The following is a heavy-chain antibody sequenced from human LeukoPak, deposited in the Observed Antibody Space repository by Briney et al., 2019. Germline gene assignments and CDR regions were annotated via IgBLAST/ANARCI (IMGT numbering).Heavy chain of an antibody. CDR3: ARVYGDYDERGYYYYYYMDV. J-gene: IGHJ6*03. Sequence: SETLSLTCTVSGGSISSYYWSWIRQPPGKGLEWIGYIYYSGSTNYNPSLKSRVTISVDTSKNQFSLKLSSVTAADTAVYYCARVYGDYDERGYYYYYYMDVWGKGTTVTVSS. V-gene: IGHV4-59*01. CDR1: GGSISSYY. CDR2: IYYSGST. D-gene: IGHD4-17*01.